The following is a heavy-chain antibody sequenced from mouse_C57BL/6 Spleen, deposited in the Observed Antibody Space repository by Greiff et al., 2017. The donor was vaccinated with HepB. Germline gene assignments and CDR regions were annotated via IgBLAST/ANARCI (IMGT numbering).Heavy chain of an antibody. J-gene: IGHJ1*03. CDR1: GYTFTSYW. V-gene: IGHV1-50*01. CDR2: IDPSDSYT. Sequence: QVHVKQPGAELVKPGASVKLSCKASGYTFTSYWMQWVKQRPGQGLEWIGEIDPSDSYTNYNQKFKGKATLTVDTSSSTAYMQLSSLTSEDSAVYYCAPITTVVATHFYFDVWGTGTTVTVSS. CDR3: APITTVVATHFYFDV. D-gene: IGHD1-1*01.